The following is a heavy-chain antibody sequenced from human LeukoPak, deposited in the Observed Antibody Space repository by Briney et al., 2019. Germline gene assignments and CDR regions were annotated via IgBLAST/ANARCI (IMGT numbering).Heavy chain of an antibody. V-gene: IGHV3-7*01. CDR2: INQDGGEK. D-gene: IGHD5-12*01. CDR3: ARDLGYSGYDLYDY. CDR1: GFTFSSYW. J-gene: IGHJ4*02. Sequence: GGSLRLSCAASGFTFSSYWMTWVRQAPGKGLEWVANINQDGGEKYYVDSVKGRFTISRDNAKNSLYLQMNSLRAEDTAVYYCARDLGYSGYDLYDYWGQGTLVTVSS.